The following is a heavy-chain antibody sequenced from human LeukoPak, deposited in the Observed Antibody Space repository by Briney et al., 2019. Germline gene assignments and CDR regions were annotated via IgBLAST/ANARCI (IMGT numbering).Heavy chain of an antibody. CDR1: GFTFSSYA. Sequence: GGSLRLSCAASGFTFSSYAVHWVRQAPGKGLEWVAVISSDGSNKYYADSVKGRFTISRDNSKNTLYLQMNSLRAEDTAVYYCVRDSRVLGMDVWGQGTTVTVSS. V-gene: IGHV3-30-3*01. CDR3: VRDSRVLGMDV. J-gene: IGHJ6*02. CDR2: ISSDGSNK. D-gene: IGHD2-8*02.